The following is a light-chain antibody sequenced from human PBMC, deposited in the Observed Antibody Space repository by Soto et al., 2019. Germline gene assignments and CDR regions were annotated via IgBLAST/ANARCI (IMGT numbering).Light chain of an antibody. Sequence: DIQVTQSPSTLSASIGDRVTITCRASQSISSWLAWYQQKPRTAPNLLIYNSSTLQSGVPSRFSGSGSGTEFSLSFIILQPDDSATYYCQQYNDNWTFGQGTKV. CDR3: QQYNDNWT. V-gene: IGKV1-5*03. CDR1: QSISSW. J-gene: IGKJ1*01. CDR2: NSS.